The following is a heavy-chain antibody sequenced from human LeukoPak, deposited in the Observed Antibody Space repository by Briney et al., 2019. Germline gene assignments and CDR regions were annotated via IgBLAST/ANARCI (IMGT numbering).Heavy chain of an antibody. CDR2: IYYSGST. J-gene: IGHJ4*02. Sequence: TSETLSLTCTVSGGSISSFDWSWIRQPPGKGLEWIGYIYYSGSTNYNPSLKTRVTISVDTSKNQFSLNLSSVTAADTAVYYCARHGYSGYDYFDYWGQGTLVTVSS. CDR3: ARHGYSGYDYFDY. D-gene: IGHD5-12*01. CDR1: GGSISSFD. V-gene: IGHV4-59*08.